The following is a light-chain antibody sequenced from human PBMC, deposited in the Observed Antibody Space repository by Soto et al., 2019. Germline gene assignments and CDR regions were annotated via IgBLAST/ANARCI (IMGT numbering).Light chain of an antibody. V-gene: IGLV2-8*01. Sequence: QSVLTQPPSASGSPGQSVTFSCTGTSSDVGTYIYVSWYQQHPGKAPKLMIYEVSKRPSGVPDRFSGSKSGNTASLTVSGLQAEDEADYYCSSYAGSNNYVLFGGGTKLTVL. CDR3: SSYAGSNNYVL. CDR2: EVS. CDR1: SSDVGTYIY. J-gene: IGLJ2*01.